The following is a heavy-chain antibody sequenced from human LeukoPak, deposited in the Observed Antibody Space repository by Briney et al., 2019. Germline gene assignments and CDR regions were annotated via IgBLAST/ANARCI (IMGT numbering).Heavy chain of an antibody. D-gene: IGHD3-3*01. V-gene: IGHV3-9*01. Sequence: PGGSLRLSCAASGFTFDDYAMHWVRQAPGTGLEWVSGISWNSGSIGYADSVKGRFTISRDNAKNSLYLQMNSLRAEDTALYYCAKALTIFGVVGFDYWGQGTLVTVSS. CDR2: ISWNSGSI. J-gene: IGHJ4*02. CDR1: GFTFDDYA. CDR3: AKALTIFGVVGFDY.